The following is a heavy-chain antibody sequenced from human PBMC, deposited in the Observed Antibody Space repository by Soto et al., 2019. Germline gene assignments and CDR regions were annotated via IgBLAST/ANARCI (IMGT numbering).Heavy chain of an antibody. Sequence: QVQLVESGGGVVQPGRSLRLSCAASGFTFSSYAMQWVRQAPGKGLEWVAVISYDGSNKYYADSVKGRFTISRDNSKNTLYLLMNSLRAEDTAVYYCARGQRLRYFDWLLVGYWGQGTLVTVSS. V-gene: IGHV3-30-3*01. J-gene: IGHJ4*02. CDR2: ISYDGSNK. CDR1: GFTFSSYA. CDR3: ARGQRLRYFDWLLVGY. D-gene: IGHD3-9*01.